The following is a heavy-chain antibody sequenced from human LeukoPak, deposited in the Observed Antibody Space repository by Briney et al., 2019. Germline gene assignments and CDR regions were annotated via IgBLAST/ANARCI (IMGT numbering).Heavy chain of an antibody. D-gene: IGHD5-12*01. CDR3: ARDRGYDKLYNWFDP. J-gene: IGHJ5*02. CDR2: INPNIGVT. Sequence: ASVKVSCKASGYTFTGYYMHCVRQAAGQGLEWMGWINPNIGVTNYAQKFQGRVTMTRDTSISTAYMELSRLRSDDTAVYYCARDRGYDKLYNWFDPWGQGTLVTVSS. CDR1: GYTFTGYY. V-gene: IGHV1-2*02.